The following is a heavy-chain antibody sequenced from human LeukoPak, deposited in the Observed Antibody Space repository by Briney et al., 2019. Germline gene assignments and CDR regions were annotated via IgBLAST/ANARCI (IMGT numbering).Heavy chain of an antibody. D-gene: IGHD3-9*01. Sequence: ASVKVSCKASGYTFTGYYMHWVRQAPGQGLEWMGWINPNSGGTNYAQKFQGRVTMTRDTSTSTVYMELSSLRSEDTAVYYCARDRVSDILSFPDYWGQGTLVTVSS. CDR1: GYTFTGYY. J-gene: IGHJ4*02. CDR3: ARDRVSDILSFPDY. CDR2: INPNSGGT. V-gene: IGHV1-2*02.